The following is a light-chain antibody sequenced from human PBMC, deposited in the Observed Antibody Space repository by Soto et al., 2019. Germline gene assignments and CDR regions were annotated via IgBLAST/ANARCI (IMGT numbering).Light chain of an antibody. Sequence: QSVLTQPPSVSGAPGQRVTISCTGSSSNIGAGYYVHWYQQLPGTAPKLLIYGNTNRPSGVPDRFSGSNSGTSASLAITGLQAGDVADYYCQSYNSSLSGHVCGTGTKLTVL. CDR2: GNT. J-gene: IGLJ1*01. CDR1: SSNIGAGYY. CDR3: QSYNSSLSGHV. V-gene: IGLV1-40*01.